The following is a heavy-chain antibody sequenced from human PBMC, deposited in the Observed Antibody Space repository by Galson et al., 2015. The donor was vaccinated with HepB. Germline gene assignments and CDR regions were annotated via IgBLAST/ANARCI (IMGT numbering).Heavy chain of an antibody. Sequence: SETLSLTCAVSGGSISSSNWWSWVRQPPGKGLEWIGEIHHSGNTNYNPSLKSRVTISVDKSKNQFSLKVSSVTATDTAVYYCARRSYDSSDVDWGQGTLVTVSS. CDR3: ARRSYDSSDVD. CDR2: IHHSGNT. J-gene: IGHJ4*02. D-gene: IGHD3-22*01. CDR1: GGSISSSNW. V-gene: IGHV4-4*02.